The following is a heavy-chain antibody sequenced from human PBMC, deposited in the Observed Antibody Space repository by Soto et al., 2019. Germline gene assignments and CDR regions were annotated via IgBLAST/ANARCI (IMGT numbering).Heavy chain of an antibody. CDR1: GGSISSYY. Sequence: PSETLSLTCTVSGGSISSYYWSWIRQPPGKGLEWIGYIYYSGSTNYNPSLKSRVTISVDTSKNQFSLKLSSVTAADTAVYYCARGLDEDIVVVPAATFFDYWGQGTLVTVSS. J-gene: IGHJ4*02. V-gene: IGHV4-59*01. CDR3: ARGLDEDIVVVPAATFFDY. CDR2: IYYSGST. D-gene: IGHD2-2*01.